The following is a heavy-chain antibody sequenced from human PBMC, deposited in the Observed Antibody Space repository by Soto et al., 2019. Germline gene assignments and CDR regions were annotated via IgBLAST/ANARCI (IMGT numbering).Heavy chain of an antibody. CDR2: IYYSGST. CDR3: ASHDYAHYGMDV. D-gene: IGHD3-16*01. CDR1: GGSFSGYY. Sequence: PSETLSLTCAVYGGSFSGYYWTWIRQPPGTGLEWIGEIYYSGSTYYNPSLKSRVSISVDTSKNQFSLKLSSVTAADTAVYYCASHDYAHYGMDVWGQGTTVTVSS. J-gene: IGHJ6*02. V-gene: IGHV4-34*01.